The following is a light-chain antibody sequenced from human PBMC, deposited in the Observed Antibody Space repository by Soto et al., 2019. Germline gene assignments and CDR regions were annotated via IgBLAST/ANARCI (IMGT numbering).Light chain of an antibody. V-gene: IGLV2-8*01. CDR3: SSYAGGSNV. CDR2: EVS. Sequence: QSVLTQHPSATGSPGQTVTLTCTGSSSDVGGYNYAPWYQQQPGQAPKLLIYEVSKRPSGVPDRFSGSKSGSTASLTVSGLQPEDEADYYCSSYAGGSNVFGTGTKVTVL. CDR1: SSDVGGYNY. J-gene: IGLJ1*01.